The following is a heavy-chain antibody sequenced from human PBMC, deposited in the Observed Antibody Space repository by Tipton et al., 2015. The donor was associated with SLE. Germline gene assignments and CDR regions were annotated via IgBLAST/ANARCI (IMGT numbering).Heavy chain of an antibody. D-gene: IGHD2-2*01. Sequence: GSLRLSCAASGFTFSSAWMTWVRQAPGKGPEWVASINSRSIYIYDADSVRGRFTISRDNAKKSVYLQMNSLRVEDTAVYYCARSPDIVVVPAAKDYYYYMDVWGKGTTVTVSS. J-gene: IGHJ6*03. V-gene: IGHV3-21*01. CDR2: INSRSIYI. CDR3: ARSPDIVVVPAAKDYYYYMDV. CDR1: GFTFSSAW.